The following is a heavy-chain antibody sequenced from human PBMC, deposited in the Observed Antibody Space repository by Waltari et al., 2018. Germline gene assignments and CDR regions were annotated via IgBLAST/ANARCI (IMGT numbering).Heavy chain of an antibody. J-gene: IGHJ3*02. V-gene: IGHV3-7*01. CDR1: GFIFSTFW. Sequence: EEQLVESGGGLVQPGGSLGLSCVGSGFIFSTFWIAWVRQAPGKGLEWVANIKEDGSEKYYMDYVKGRFTISRDNAKNSVYLQMNSLRTEDTAVYYCAGRIFDIWGQGTMVTVSS. CDR3: AGRIFDI. CDR2: IKEDGSEK.